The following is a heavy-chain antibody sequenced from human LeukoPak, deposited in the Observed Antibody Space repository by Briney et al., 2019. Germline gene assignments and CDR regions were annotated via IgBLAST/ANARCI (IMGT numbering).Heavy chain of an antibody. CDR3: ARHRVYYDSSGPLDAFDI. J-gene: IGHJ3*02. D-gene: IGHD3-22*01. V-gene: IGHV4-34*01. CDR1: GGSFSGYY. Sequence: SETLSLTCAVYGGSFSGYYWSWIRQPPGKGLEWIGEINHSGSTNYNPSLKSRVTISVDTSKNQFSLKLSSVTAADTAVYYCARHRVYYDSSGPLDAFDIWGQGTMVTVSS. CDR2: INHSGST.